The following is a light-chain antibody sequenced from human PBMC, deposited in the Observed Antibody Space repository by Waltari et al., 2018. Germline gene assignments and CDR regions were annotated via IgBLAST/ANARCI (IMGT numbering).Light chain of an antibody. J-gene: IGKJ1*01. Sequence: DIQMTQSPSTLSASVGDRATITCRASQSLSNWLAWYQQKPGKAPTVLIYKASTLESGVPSRFSGSGAATEFTLTISSLQPDDFATYYCQQYRNLWTFGQGTKVEIK. CDR2: KAS. CDR1: QSLSNW. CDR3: QQYRNLWT. V-gene: IGKV1-5*03.